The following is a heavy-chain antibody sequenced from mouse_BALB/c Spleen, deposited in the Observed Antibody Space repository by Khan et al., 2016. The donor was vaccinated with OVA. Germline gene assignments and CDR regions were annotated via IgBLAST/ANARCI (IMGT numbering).Heavy chain of an antibody. D-gene: IGHD2-10*01. Sequence: QVQLKQSGPGLVAPSQSLSITCTVSGFSLTGYGVNWVRQPPGKGLEWLGMIWGDGSTDYNSALKSRLSITKTNSKSKVYLKMNSLQTDDTSRYYGARAYDANYRESIDYWGQGNSVTVSS. V-gene: IGHV2-6-7*01. CDR3: ARAYDANYRESIDY. CDR1: GFSLTGYG. CDR2: IWGDGST. J-gene: IGHJ4*01.